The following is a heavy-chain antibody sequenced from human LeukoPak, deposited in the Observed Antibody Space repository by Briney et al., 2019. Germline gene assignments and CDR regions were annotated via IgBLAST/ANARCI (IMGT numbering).Heavy chain of an antibody. V-gene: IGHV4-39*07. J-gene: IGHJ3*02. D-gene: IGHD2-21*02. CDR2: IYYSGST. CDR1: GGSISSSSYY. CDR3: ARDTSAIRAFDI. Sequence: SETLSLTCTVSGGSISSSSYYWGWIRQPPGKGLEWIGSIYYSGSTYYNPSLKSRVTISVDTSKNQFSLKLSSVTAADTAVYYRARDTSAIRAFDIWGQGTMVTVYS.